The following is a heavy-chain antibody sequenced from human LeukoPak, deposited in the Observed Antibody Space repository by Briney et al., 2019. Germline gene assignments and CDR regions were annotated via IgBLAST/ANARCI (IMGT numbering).Heavy chain of an antibody. CDR3: ARDLPHGSGWSWPGAFQH. Sequence: LSGGSLRLSCAASGFTFSSYWMSWVRQAPGKGPEWVANIKQDGSEKYYVDSVKGRFTISRDNAKNSLYLQMNSLRADDTAVYYCARDLPHGSGWSWPGAFQHWGQGTLVTVSS. CDR2: IKQDGSEK. V-gene: IGHV3-7*03. CDR1: GFTFSSYW. J-gene: IGHJ1*01. D-gene: IGHD6-19*01.